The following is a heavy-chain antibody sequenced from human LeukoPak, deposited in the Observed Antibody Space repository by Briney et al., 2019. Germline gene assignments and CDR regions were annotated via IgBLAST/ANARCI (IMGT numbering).Heavy chain of an antibody. CDR2: IKQDGSEK. Sequence: GGSQRLSCASSGCTFSSYWMSWVRQAPGKGLEWVANIKQDGSEKYYVDSVKGRFTISRDNSKNSLYLQMSNLRAEDTAVYFCARGGGLDVWGQGATVTVSS. CDR1: GCTFSSYW. J-gene: IGHJ6*02. CDR3: ARGGGLDV. V-gene: IGHV3-7*03. D-gene: IGHD3-16*01.